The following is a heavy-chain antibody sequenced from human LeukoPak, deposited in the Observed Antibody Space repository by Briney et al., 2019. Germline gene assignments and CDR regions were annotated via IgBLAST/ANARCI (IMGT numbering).Heavy chain of an antibody. V-gene: IGHV4-34*01. CDR3: ARLVDGDYTN. CDR1: GGSFSGYY. Sequence: SETVSLTCAVYGGSFSGYYWSWIRQPPGKGLEWIGEINHSGSTNYNPSLKSRVTISVDTSKNQFSLKLSSVTAADTAVYYCARLVDGDYTNWGQGTLVTVSS. D-gene: IGHD4-17*01. J-gene: IGHJ4*02. CDR2: INHSGST.